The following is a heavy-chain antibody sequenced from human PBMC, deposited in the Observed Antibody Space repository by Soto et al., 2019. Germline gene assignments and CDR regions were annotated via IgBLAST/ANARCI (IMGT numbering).Heavy chain of an antibody. J-gene: IGHJ6*02. V-gene: IGHV1-69*06. CDR3: ARDPDEVVGADYHYYGMDV. D-gene: IGHD1-26*01. CDR1: GDTSSNYG. Sequence: ASVKVSCKASGDTSSNYGVSWVRQAPGQGLEWMGGILPVFGTTTYARNFQGRITITADKSTSTVYMELTSLRSDDTATYYCARDPDEVVGADYHYYGMDVWDQGATVTVSS. CDR2: ILPVFGTT.